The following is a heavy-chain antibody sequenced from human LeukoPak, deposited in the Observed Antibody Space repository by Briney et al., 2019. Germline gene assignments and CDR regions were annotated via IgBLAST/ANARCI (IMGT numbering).Heavy chain of an antibody. CDR2: IYYSGST. CDR1: GGSISSGGYY. V-gene: IGHV4-31*03. Sequence: SETLSLTCTVSGGSISSGGYYWSWIRQHPGKGLEWIGYIYYSGSTYYNPSLKSRVTISVDTSKNQFSLKLSSVTAADTAVYYCARGTLRYYYDSSGRITPVYSDYWGQGTLVTVSS. J-gene: IGHJ4*02. CDR3: ARGTLRYYYDSSGRITPVYSDY. D-gene: IGHD3-22*01.